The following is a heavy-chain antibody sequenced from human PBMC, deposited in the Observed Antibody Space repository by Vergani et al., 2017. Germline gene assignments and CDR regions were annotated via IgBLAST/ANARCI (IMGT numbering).Heavy chain of an antibody. CDR2: IYSGGSST. J-gene: IGHJ6*03. CDR1: GFTFSSYA. Sequence: EVQLLESGGGLVQPGGSLRLSCAASGFTFSSYAMSWVRQAPGKGLEWVSVIYSGGSSTYYADSVKGRFTISRDNSKNTLYLQMNSLRAEDTAVYYCAKTPSRGPMDVWGKGTTVTVSS. D-gene: IGHD3-10*01. CDR3: AKTPSRGPMDV. V-gene: IGHV3-23*03.